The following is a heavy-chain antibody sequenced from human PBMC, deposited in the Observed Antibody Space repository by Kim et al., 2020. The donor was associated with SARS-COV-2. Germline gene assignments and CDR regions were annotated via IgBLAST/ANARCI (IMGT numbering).Heavy chain of an antibody. CDR2: ISSSSSSTR. CDR1: GFTFSSYS. Sequence: GGSLRLSCAASGFTFSSYSMNWVRQAPGKGLEWVSYISSSSSSTRYYADSVKGRFTISRDNAKNSLYLQMNSLRDEDTAVYYCARDPPKVTFGGLMGAYYYGMDVWGQGTTVTVSS. CDR3: ARDPPKVTFGGLMGAYYYGMDV. V-gene: IGHV3-48*02. D-gene: IGHD3-16*01. J-gene: IGHJ6*02.